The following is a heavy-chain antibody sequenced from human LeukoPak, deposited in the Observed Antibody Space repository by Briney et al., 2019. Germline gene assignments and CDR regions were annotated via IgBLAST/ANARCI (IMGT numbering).Heavy chain of an antibody. D-gene: IGHD3-22*01. V-gene: IGHV4-38-2*02. Sequence: SETLSLTCTVSGYSISSGYYWGWIRQPPGKGLEWIGSIYHSGSTYYNPSLKSRVTISVDTSKNQFSLKLSSVTAADTAVYYCARGLAYYYDSSGPSDYWGQGTLVTVSS. CDR3: ARGLAYYYDSSGPSDY. J-gene: IGHJ4*02. CDR2: IYHSGST. CDR1: GYSISSGYY.